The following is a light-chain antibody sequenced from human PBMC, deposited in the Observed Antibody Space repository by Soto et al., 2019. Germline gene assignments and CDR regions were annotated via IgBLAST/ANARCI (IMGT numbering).Light chain of an antibody. CDR3: QQYGSSPWLT. Sequence: EIVLTQSPGTLSLSPGERATLSCRASQSVSSSYLAWYQHKPGQAPRLLIHGASSRATGIPDRFSGSGSGASFSLTISRLEPEDFAVYYCQQYGSSPWLTFGGGTKVEIK. CDR2: GAS. V-gene: IGKV3-20*01. J-gene: IGKJ4*01. CDR1: QSVSSSY.